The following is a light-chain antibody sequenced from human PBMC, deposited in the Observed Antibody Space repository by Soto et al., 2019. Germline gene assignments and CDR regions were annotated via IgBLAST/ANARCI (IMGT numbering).Light chain of an antibody. CDR2: AAS. CDR3: LQHNRYPLT. CDR1: QGIGND. V-gene: IGKV1-17*01. J-gene: IGKJ4*01. Sequence: DIQMTQSPSSLSASVGDRVTVTCRASQGIGNDLGWFQQKPGKAPKRLIFAASSLESGVPSRFSGSASGTEFTLTISSLQPEDFATSYGLQHNRYPLTCGGGTKVEIK.